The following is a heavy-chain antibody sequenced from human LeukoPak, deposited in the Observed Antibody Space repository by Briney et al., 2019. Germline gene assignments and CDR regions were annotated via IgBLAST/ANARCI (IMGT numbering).Heavy chain of an antibody. D-gene: IGHD3-10*01. CDR1: GFTFSSYW. J-gene: IGHJ3*02. V-gene: IGHV3-74*01. Sequence: GGSLRLSCAASGFTFSSYWMHWVRQVPGKGLVWVSRINSDGSGTSYADSVKGRFTISRDNAKNTLYVQMNSLRAEDTAVYYCSTGSGHAFAIWGRGTMVTVSS. CDR3: STGSGHAFAI. CDR2: INSDGSGT.